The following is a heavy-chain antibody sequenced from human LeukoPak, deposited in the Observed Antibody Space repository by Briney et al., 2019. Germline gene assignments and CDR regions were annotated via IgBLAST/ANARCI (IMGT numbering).Heavy chain of an antibody. CDR1: GGSFSGYY. V-gene: IGHV4-34*01. CDR2: INHSGST. D-gene: IGHD6-13*01. J-gene: IGHJ1*01. Sequence: SETLSLPCALCGGSFSGYYWSWLRQPPGKGLEWIGEINHSGSTNYNPSLKSRVTISVDTSKNQFSLKLSSVTAADTAVYYCARVYSSSWYTSEYFQHWGQGTLVTVSS. CDR3: ARVYSSSWYTSEYFQH.